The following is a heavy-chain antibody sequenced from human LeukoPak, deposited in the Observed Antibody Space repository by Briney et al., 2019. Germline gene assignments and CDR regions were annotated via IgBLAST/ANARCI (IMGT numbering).Heavy chain of an antibody. CDR2: ISGSGGST. D-gene: IGHD3-3*01. J-gene: IGHJ4*02. CDR1: GFTLSSYA. CDR3: AKERLGSITIFGVAFDY. Sequence: GGSLRLSCAASGFTLSSYAMSWVRQAPGKGLEWVSAISGSGGSTYYADSVKGRFTISRDNSKNTLYLQMNSLRAEDTAVYYCAKERLGSITIFGVAFDYWGQGTLVTVSS. V-gene: IGHV3-23*01.